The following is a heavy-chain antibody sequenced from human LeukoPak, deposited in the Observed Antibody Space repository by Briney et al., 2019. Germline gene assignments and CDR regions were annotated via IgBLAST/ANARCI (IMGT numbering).Heavy chain of an antibody. J-gene: IGHJ4*02. CDR1: GGSISSYY. D-gene: IGHD3-10*01. Sequence: PSETLSLTCTVSGGSISSYYWSWIRQPPGKGLEWIGYIYYSGSTSYNPSLKSRVTISVDTSKNQFSLKLSSVTAADTAVYYCAGVSSMVRGEYFDYWGQGTLVTVSS. CDR3: AGVSSMVRGEYFDY. V-gene: IGHV4-59*01. CDR2: IYYSGST.